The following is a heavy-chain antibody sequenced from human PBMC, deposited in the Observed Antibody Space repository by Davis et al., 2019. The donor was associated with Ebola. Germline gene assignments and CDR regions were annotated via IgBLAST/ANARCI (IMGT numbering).Heavy chain of an antibody. J-gene: IGHJ4*02. V-gene: IGHV1-18*04. D-gene: IGHD1-1*01. CDR3: ARAQFPTTSDH. CDR1: GYTFTGNY. Sequence: AASVKVSCKASGYTFTGNYIQWVRQAPGQGLEWMGWINPHNGNTNYAQNVQGRVTMTTDTSTSTAYMEVGSLRSDDTAVYYCARAQFPTTSDHWGQGTLVTVSS. CDR2: INPHNGNT.